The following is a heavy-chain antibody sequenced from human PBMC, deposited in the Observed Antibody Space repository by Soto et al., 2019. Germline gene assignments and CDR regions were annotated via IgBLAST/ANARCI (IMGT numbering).Heavy chain of an antibody. D-gene: IGHD6-13*01. J-gene: IGHJ6*02. CDR1: GFTFSSYW. CDR2: INSDGSST. CDR3: ARDSLIIAAAGTVYYYGMDV. Sequence: PGGSLRLSCASSGFTFSSYWMHWVRQAPGKGLVWVSRINSDGSSTSYADSVKGRFTISRDNAKNTLYLQMNSLRAEDTAVYYCARDSLIIAAAGTVYYYGMDVWGQGTTVTVSS. V-gene: IGHV3-74*01.